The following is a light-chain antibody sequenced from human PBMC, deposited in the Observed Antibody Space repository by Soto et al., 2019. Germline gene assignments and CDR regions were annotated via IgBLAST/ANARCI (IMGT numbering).Light chain of an antibody. CDR3: QQFGDLTFI. CDR1: QDINNY. J-gene: IGKJ5*01. V-gene: IGKV1-33*01. Sequence: DIKMTQSPSSLSASVGDRVTITCKASQDINNYLNWYQQKPGQAPKLLIYDASGLEVGVPSRFSGSGSGTHFTLTISGLQPEDIATYYCQQFGDLTFIFGQGTRLEIK. CDR2: DAS.